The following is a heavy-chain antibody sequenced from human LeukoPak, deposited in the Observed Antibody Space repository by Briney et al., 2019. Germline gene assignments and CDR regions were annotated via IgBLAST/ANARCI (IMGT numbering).Heavy chain of an antibody. CDR3: ARDVLLVVGYSSGWYFDY. Sequence: ASVKVSCKASGYTFISYGISWVRQAPGQGLEWMGWISAYNGNTNYPQKLQGRVTMTTDTSTSTAYMELRSLRSDDTAVYYCARDVLLVVGYSSGWYFDYWGQGTLVTVSS. J-gene: IGHJ4*02. D-gene: IGHD6-19*01. V-gene: IGHV1-18*01. CDR2: ISAYNGNT. CDR1: GYTFISYG.